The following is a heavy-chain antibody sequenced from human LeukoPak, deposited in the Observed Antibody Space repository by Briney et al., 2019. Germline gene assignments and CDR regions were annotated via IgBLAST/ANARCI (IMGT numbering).Heavy chain of an antibody. V-gene: IGHV4-59*08. J-gene: IGHJ4*02. Sequence: PSETLSLTCTVSGGSISSYYWGWIRQSPGKGLEWIGYIYYSGSTNYNPSLKSRVTISVDTSKNQFSLKLSSVTAADTAVYYCARSSGSGSYYNRAYFDYWGQGTLVTVSS. CDR1: GGSISSYY. CDR2: IYYSGST. D-gene: IGHD3-10*01. CDR3: ARSSGSGSYYNRAYFDY.